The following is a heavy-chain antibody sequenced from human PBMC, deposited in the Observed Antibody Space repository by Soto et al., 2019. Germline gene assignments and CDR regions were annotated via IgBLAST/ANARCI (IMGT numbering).Heavy chain of an antibody. CDR2: ISGSGVYT. CDR1: GFTFSDYY. J-gene: IGHJ4*02. CDR3: ARAERGKSGPTG. V-gene: IGHV3-11*06. Sequence: QVQLVESGGDLVKPGGSLRLSCAASGFTFSDYYMSWTRQAPGKGLEWLSDISGSGVYTNYADSVKGRFTISRDNSKNSRYLQMNSLTAEDTAVYYCARAERGKSGPTGWGQGTLVTVSS. D-gene: IGHD1-26*01.